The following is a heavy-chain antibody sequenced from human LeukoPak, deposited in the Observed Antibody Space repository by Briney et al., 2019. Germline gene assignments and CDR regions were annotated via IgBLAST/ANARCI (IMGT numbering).Heavy chain of an antibody. J-gene: IGHJ4*02. CDR2: IYPRDGST. V-gene: IGHV1-46*01. Sequence: ASVKVSCKAPGYTFTSNYIHWVRQAPGQGLEWMGMIYPRDGSTSYAQKFQGRVTVTRDTSTSTVHMELSGLRSEDTAVYYCARDQEGSDYWGQGTLVTVSS. CDR1: GYTFTSNY. CDR3: ARDQEGSDY.